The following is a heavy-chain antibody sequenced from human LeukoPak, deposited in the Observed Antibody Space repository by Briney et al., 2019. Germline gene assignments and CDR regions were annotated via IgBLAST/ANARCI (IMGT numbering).Heavy chain of an antibody. CDR2: IYPGDSDT. J-gene: IGHJ4*02. CDR3: ARQAYCGGDCYSRGTFDY. D-gene: IGHD2-21*02. CDR1: GYSFTSYW. V-gene: IGHV5-51*01. Sequence: GESLKISCKGSGYSFTSYWIGWVRPMPGKGLEWMGIIYPGDSDTRYSPSFQGQVTISADKSISTAYLQWSSLKASDTAMYYCARQAYCGGDCYSRGTFDYWGQGTLVTVSS.